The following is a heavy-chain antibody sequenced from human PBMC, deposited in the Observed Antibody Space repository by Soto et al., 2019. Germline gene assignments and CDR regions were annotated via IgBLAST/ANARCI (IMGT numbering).Heavy chain of an antibody. J-gene: IGHJ4*02. CDR3: ARDGSGGYSSYFDN. CDR1: GFTFSTYA. Sequence: QVQLVESGGGVVQPGRSLRLSCAASGFTFSTYAMHWVRQAPGKGLEWVAVISYDGSNKYYADSVKGRFTISRDNSKNTLYLQMNSLRAEDTAVYYWARDGSGGYSSYFDNWGQGTLVTVSS. V-gene: IGHV3-30-3*01. D-gene: IGHD5-18*01. CDR2: ISYDGSNK.